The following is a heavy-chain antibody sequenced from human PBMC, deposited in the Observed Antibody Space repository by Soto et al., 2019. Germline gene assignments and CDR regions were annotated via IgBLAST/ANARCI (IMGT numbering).Heavy chain of an antibody. D-gene: IGHD3-10*01. Sequence: QVERQQWGAGLLKPTESLSLTCEVYYVSFTDYNWSWIRQPSGKGLEWIGQINDSGISNYNPSLKSRVTMSVDACKNQLSLTLTSVTAAETAVYYCARHQRFSYDSGIYYNTLFDHWGLGTLVSVSS. J-gene: IGHJ4*02. CDR1: YVSFTDYN. CDR3: ARHQRFSYDSGIYYNTLFDH. CDR2: INDSGIS. V-gene: IGHV4-34*01.